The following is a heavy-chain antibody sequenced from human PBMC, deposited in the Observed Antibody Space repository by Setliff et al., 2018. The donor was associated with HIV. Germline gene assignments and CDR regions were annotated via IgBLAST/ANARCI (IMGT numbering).Heavy chain of an antibody. D-gene: IGHD3-10*01. CDR2: IDQSGST. Sequence: PSETLSLTCAVYGGSFSGYSWTWIRQPPGKGLEWIGEIDQSGSTNYNPSLKSRVASFIDTSKNHFSLYLNSVTAADTAVYYCARDRALRFSKSPSFNYFDVWGQGALVTVSS. CDR1: GGSFSGYS. V-gene: IGHV4-34*01. CDR3: ARDRALRFSKSPSFNYFDV. J-gene: IGHJ4*02.